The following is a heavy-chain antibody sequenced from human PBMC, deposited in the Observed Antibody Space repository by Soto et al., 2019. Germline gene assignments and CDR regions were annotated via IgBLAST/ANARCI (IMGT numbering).Heavy chain of an antibody. CDR1: GYTFTSYG. V-gene: IGHV1-18*01. D-gene: IGHD6-13*01. CDR3: ARVKVGRLRVAAAGTFDY. J-gene: IGHJ4*02. CDR2: ISAYNGNT. Sequence: QVQLVQSGAEVKKPGASVKVSCKASGYTFTSYGISWVRQAPGQGLEWMGWISAYNGNTNYAQKLQGRVTMTTDTXTXTXXMELRSLRSDDTAVYYCARVKVGRLRVAAAGTFDYWGQGTLVTVSS.